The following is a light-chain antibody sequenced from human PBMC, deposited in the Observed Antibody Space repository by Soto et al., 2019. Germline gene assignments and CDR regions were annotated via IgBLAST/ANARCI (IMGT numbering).Light chain of an antibody. V-gene: IGKV1-5*01. CDR1: QTISGW. J-gene: IGKJ1*01. CDR2: DAS. Sequence: DIQMTQSPSTLSPSVGDTVTITCRASQTISGWLAWCQQRPGKAPNLLIFDASPVESGVPSRFSGSGSGTTFTLTIISLQSDDCATYYCRQYNGYYRTFGQGTKVEIK. CDR3: RQYNGYYRT.